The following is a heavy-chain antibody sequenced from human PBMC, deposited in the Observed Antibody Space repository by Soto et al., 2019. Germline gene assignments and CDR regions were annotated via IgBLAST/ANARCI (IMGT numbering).Heavy chain of an antibody. CDR3: AKEVPSSGWSGDFDY. J-gene: IGHJ4*02. D-gene: IGHD6-19*01. Sequence: GGSLRLSCAASGFTFDDYAMHWVRQAPGKGLEWVSGISGSGGSTYYADSVKGRFTISRDNSKNTLYLQMNSLRAEDTAVYYCAKEVPSSGWSGDFDYWGQGTLGTAPQ. V-gene: IGHV3-23*01. CDR2: ISGSGGST. CDR1: GFTFDDYA.